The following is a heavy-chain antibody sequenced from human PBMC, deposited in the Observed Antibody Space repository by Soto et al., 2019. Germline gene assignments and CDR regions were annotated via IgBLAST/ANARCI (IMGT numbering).Heavy chain of an antibody. CDR1: GGSFSGYY. V-gene: IGHV4-34*01. CDR2: INHSGST. CDR3: ARRKSITIFGVVIEHYGMDV. J-gene: IGHJ6*02. Sequence: SETLSLTCAVYGGSFSGYYWSWIRQPPGKGLEWIGEINHSGSTNYNPSLKSRVTISVDTSKNQFSLKLSSVTAADTAVYYCARRKSITIFGVVIEHYGMDVWGQGTTVTVSS. D-gene: IGHD3-3*01.